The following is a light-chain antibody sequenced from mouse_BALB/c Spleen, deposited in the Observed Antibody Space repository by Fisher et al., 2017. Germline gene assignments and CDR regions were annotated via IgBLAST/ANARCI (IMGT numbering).Light chain of an antibody. CDR1: SSISS. J-gene: IGKJ5*01. CDR3: HQRSSYPCT. CDR2: DTS. V-gene: IGKV4-70*01. Sequence: IVMTQSPAIMSASPGEKVTMTCSASSSISSSNLHWYQQKSGTSPKRWIYDTSKLASGVPARFSGSGSGTSYSLTISSMEAEDAATYYCHQRSSYPCTFGAGTKLELK.